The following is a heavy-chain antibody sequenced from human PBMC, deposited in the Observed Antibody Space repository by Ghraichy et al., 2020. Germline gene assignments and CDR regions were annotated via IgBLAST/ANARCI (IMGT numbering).Heavy chain of an antibody. V-gene: IGHV1-8*01. J-gene: IGHJ6*02. Sequence: ASVKVSCKASGYTFTSYDINWVRQATGQGLEWMGWMNPNSGNTGYAQKFQGRVTMTRNTSISTAYMELSSLRSEDTAVYYCARGLIGQWLVRYYYYGMDVWGQGTTVTVSS. CDR3: ARGLIGQWLVRYYYYGMDV. CDR1: GYTFTSYD. CDR2: MNPNSGNT. D-gene: IGHD6-19*01.